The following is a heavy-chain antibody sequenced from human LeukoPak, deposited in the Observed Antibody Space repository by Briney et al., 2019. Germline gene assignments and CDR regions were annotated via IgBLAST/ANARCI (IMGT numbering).Heavy chain of an antibody. D-gene: IGHD3-22*01. V-gene: IGHV1-2*02. Sequence: GASVKVSCKASGYTFTGYYMHWVRQAPGQGLEWMGWINPNSGGTNYAQKFQGRVTMTRDTSISTAYMELSRLRSDDTAVYYCARVMRGRWDGSGYPLVYWGQGTLVTVSS. CDR3: ARVMRGRWDGSGYPLVY. J-gene: IGHJ4*02. CDR2: INPNSGGT. CDR1: GYTFTGYY.